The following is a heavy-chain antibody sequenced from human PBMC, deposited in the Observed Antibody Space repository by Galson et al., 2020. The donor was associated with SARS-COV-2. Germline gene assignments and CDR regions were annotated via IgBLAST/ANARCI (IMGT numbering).Heavy chain of an antibody. CDR3: ARIRAVGGGGEGYYVDY. D-gene: IGHD3-16*01. Sequence: SGPTLVKPTQTLTLTCTFPGFSLSHSAMCVSWIRQPPGKALERLARIDWDGAKYYSTSLKTRLTIAKDTPKNQVVLTMTNVDPGETTTYYCARIRAVGGGGEGYYVDYGGQGTLVAVSS. CDR2: IDWDGAK. CDR1: GFSLSHSAMC. J-gene: IGHJ4*02. V-gene: IGHV2-70*11.